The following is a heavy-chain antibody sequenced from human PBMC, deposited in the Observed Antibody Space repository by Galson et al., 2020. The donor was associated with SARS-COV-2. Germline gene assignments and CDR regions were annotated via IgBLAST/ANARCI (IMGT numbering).Heavy chain of an antibody. D-gene: IGHD3-10*01. CDR2: IDYSGST. V-gene: IGHV4-39*07. Sequence: SETLSLTCTVSGGSTSSSTYYWGWIRQPPGKGLAWIGSIDYSGSTYYNPSLKSRVTISVDTSKNQFSLKLISVTAADTAVYYCVASIEMGGSGTYVPDGFDIWGQGTMVTVSS. J-gene: IGHJ3*02. CDR1: GGSTSSSTYY. CDR3: VASIEMGGSGTYVPDGFDI.